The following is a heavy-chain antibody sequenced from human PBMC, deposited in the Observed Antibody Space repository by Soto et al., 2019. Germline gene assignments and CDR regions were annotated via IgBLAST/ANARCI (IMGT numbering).Heavy chain of an antibody. J-gene: IGHJ3*02. V-gene: IGHV4-30-4*01. D-gene: IGHD3-9*01. Sequence: SETLSLTCTVSGGSISSGDYYWSWIRQPPGKGLEWIGYIYYSGSTYYNPSLKSRVTISVDTSKNQFSLQLNSVTPEDTAVYYCARTDILTGYHPSFDIWGQGTMVTVSS. CDR1: GGSISSGDYY. CDR2: IYYSGST. CDR3: ARTDILTGYHPSFDI.